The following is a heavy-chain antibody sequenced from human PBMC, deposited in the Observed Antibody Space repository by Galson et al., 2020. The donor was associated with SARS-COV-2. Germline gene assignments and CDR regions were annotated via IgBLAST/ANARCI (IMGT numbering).Heavy chain of an antibody. CDR1: GFTVSNNY. CDR2: LYSGGST. Sequence: GGSLRLSCAASGFTVSNNYMTWVRQPPGKGLEFVSVLYSGGSTWYADSAKGRFTISRDKSKNTLYLQMNSLRDDDTAVYYCATSLESILPGVLPDYWGQGSLVTVSS. D-gene: IGHD3-10*01. CDR3: ATSLESILPGVLPDY. J-gene: IGHJ4*02. V-gene: IGHV3-53*01.